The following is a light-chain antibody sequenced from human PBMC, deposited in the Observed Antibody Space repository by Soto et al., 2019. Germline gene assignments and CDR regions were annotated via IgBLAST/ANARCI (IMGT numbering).Light chain of an antibody. J-gene: IGLJ3*02. CDR1: SGHSSYI. CDR3: ETWESNTHV. CDR2: LEGSGSY. V-gene: IGLV4-60*02. Sequence: QSVLTQSSSASASLGSSVKLTCTLSSGHSSYIIAWHQQQPGKAPRYLMKLEGSGSYNKGSGVPDRFSGSSSGADRYLTISNLQFEDEADYYCETWESNTHVFGGGTTLTVL.